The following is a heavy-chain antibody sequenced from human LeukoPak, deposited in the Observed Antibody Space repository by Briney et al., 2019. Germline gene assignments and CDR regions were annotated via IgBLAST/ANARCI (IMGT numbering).Heavy chain of an antibody. CDR3: ARDPDIRSGGSCYSHFDY. CDR1: GFTFNNYW. CDR2: IKSDGSST. D-gene: IGHD2-15*01. Sequence: PGGSLRLSCAASGFTFNNYWMHWVRQAPGKGLVWVSRIKSDGSSTSYADFVKGRFTISRDNAKNTLYLQMNSLRAEDTAVYYCARDPDIRSGGSCYSHFDYWGQGTLVTVSS. V-gene: IGHV3-74*01. J-gene: IGHJ4*02.